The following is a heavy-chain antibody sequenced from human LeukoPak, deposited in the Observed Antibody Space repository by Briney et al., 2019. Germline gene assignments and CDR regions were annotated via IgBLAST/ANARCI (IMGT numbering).Heavy chain of an antibody. CDR2: ISGSDGST. CDR3: AKDSAKKYDDY. CDR1: GFTFSSYA. D-gene: IGHD2/OR15-2a*01. Sequence: GGSLRLSCAASGFTFSSYAMSWVRQAPGKGLEWVSGISGSDGSTNYADSVKGRFTISRENSKNTLYLQMNSLRAEDTAVYYCAKDSAKKYDDYWGQGTLVTVSS. J-gene: IGHJ4*02. V-gene: IGHV3-23*01.